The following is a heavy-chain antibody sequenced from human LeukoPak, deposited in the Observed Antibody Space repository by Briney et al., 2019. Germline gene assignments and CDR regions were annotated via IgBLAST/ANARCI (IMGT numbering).Heavy chain of an antibody. CDR2: IYYSGNI. Sequence: SETLSLTCTVSGDSISDYYWSWIRQPPGKGLEWIGCIYYSGNIYHNPSLKSRVTLSVDTSKNQVSLKLSSVTVADTAVYFCARGGRKGWFDPWGQGTLVTVSS. V-gene: IGHV4-59*01. CDR1: GDSISDYY. J-gene: IGHJ5*02. D-gene: IGHD2-15*01. CDR3: ARGGRKGWFDP.